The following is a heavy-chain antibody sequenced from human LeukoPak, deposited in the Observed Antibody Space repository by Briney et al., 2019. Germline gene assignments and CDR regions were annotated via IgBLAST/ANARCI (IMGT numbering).Heavy chain of an antibody. J-gene: IGHJ6*04. CDR1: GFTFSSYS. CDR3: AKDAPQNYYGSGSRHYYYYYGMDV. CDR2: ISGSGGST. D-gene: IGHD3-10*01. Sequence: PGGSLRLSCAASGFTFSSYSMNWVRQAPGKGLEWVSAISGSGGSTYYADSVKGRFTISRDNSKNTLYLQMNSLRAEDTAVYYCAKDAPQNYYGSGSRHYYYYYGMDVWGKGTTVTVSS. V-gene: IGHV3-23*01.